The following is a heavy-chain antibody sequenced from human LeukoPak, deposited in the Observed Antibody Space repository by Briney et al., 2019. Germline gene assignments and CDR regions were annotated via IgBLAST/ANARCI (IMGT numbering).Heavy chain of an antibody. D-gene: IGHD3-16*02. CDR2: INPNCGGT. V-gene: IGHV1-2*02. Sequence: ASVKVSCKASGYTFTGYYMHWVRQAPGQGLEWMGWINPNCGGTQYAQKFQGRVTMTRDTSISTAYIELSRLRSDDTAVYYCARSFRDYVWGSYRYTGGYAFDIWGQGTMVTVSS. J-gene: IGHJ3*02. CDR1: GYTFTGYY. CDR3: ARSFRDYVWGSYRYTGGYAFDI.